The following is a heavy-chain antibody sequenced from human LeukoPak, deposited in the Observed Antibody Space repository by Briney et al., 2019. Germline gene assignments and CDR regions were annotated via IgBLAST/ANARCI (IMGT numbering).Heavy chain of an antibody. D-gene: IGHD3-3*01. CDR3: ALTIFGVVDRGLFDY. CDR2: IYTSGST. V-gene: IGHV4-61*02. J-gene: IGHJ4*02. CDR1: GGSISSSSYY. Sequence: SETLSLTCTVSGGSISSSSYYWSWIRQPAGKGLEWIGRIYTSGSTNYNPSLKSRVTMSVDTSKNQFSLKLSSVTAADTAVYYCALTIFGVVDRGLFDYWGQGTLVTVSS.